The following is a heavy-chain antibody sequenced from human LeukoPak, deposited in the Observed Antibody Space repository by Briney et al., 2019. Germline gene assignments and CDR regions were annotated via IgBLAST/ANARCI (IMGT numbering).Heavy chain of an antibody. J-gene: IGHJ4*02. CDR1: GYTFTSYD. CDR2: MNPNSGNT. CDR3: ARGGPRWLQLKPFDY. V-gene: IGHV1-8*01. D-gene: IGHD5-24*01. Sequence: GASVKVPCKASGYTFTSYDINWVRQATGQGLEWMGWMNPNSGNTGYAQKFQGRVTMTRNTSISTACMELSSLRSEDTAVYYCARGGPRWLQLKPFDYWGQGTLVTVSS.